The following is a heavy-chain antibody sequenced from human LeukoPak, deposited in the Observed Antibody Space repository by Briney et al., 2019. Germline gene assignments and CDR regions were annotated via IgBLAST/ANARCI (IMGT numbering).Heavy chain of an antibody. J-gene: IGHJ4*02. CDR1: GFTFSSNG. CDR2: ISGSGGGP. Sequence: GGSLRLSCAASGFTFSSNGMSWVRQAPGRGLEWVSVISGSGGGPDYTDSVKGRFTISRDNSKNTLYLQMNSLRAEDTAVYYCAKGGKTIMCPTSCYDYWGQGTLVTVSS. D-gene: IGHD2-2*01. CDR3: AKGGKTIMCPTSCYDY. V-gene: IGHV3-23*01.